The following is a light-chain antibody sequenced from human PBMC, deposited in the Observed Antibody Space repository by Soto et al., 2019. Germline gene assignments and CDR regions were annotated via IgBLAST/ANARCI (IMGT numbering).Light chain of an antibody. Sequence: DIVMTQSPDSLAVSLGERATINCKSSQSVLYSSNNKNYLAWYQQKPGQPPKLLIYWASTRESGVPDRFSGSGSGTDVTLTISSLQAEDVSAYYCQQYYSTPYTFGQGTKLEIK. CDR3: QQYYSTPYT. CDR2: WAS. CDR1: QSVLYSSNNKNY. V-gene: IGKV4-1*01. J-gene: IGKJ2*01.